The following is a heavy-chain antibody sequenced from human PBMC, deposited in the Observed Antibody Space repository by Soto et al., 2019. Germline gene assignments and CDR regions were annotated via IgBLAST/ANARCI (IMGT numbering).Heavy chain of an antibody. Sequence: PGGSLRLSCAASGFTFSSYGMHWVRQAPGKGLEWVAVIWYDGSNKYYADSVKGQFTISRDNSKNTLYLQMNSLRAEDTAVYYCARGSPHPRWHTYYFDYWGQGTLVTVYS. CDR2: IWYDGSNK. D-gene: IGHD2-15*01. J-gene: IGHJ4*02. CDR1: GFTFSSYG. V-gene: IGHV3-33*01. CDR3: ARGSPHPRWHTYYFDY.